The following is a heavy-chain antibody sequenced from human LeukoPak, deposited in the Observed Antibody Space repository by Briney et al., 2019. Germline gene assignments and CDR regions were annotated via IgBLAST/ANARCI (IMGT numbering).Heavy chain of an antibody. J-gene: IGHJ5*02. V-gene: IGHV3-33*01. CDR3: ARGYGDRLDCFDP. CDR1: GFTFSSYG. Sequence: PGRSLTLSCAASGFTFSSYGMHWVRQAPGKGLEWVAVIWYGGSNKYYADSVKGRFTISRDNSKNTLYLQMNSLRAEDTAVYYCARGYGDRLDCFDPWGQGTLVTVPS. D-gene: IGHD4-17*01. CDR2: IWYGGSNK.